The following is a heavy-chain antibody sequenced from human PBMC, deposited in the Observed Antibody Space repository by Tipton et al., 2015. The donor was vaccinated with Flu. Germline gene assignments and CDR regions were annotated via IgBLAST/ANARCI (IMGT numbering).Heavy chain of an antibody. Sequence: SLRLSCEASGFIFSDYAMHWVRQVPRKGLEWLALISYDGTDADYADSVKGRFTIFRDNARNTLYLQMNSLRAEDTAVYYCAKDFGGPYDSWGQGTLVTVSS. J-gene: IGHJ4*02. D-gene: IGHD3-16*01. CDR3: AKDFGGPYDS. CDR2: ISYDGTDA. CDR1: GFIFSDYA. V-gene: IGHV3-30*04.